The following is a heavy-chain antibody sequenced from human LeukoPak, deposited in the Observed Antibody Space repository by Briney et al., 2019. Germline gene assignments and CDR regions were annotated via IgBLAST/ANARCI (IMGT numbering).Heavy chain of an antibody. V-gene: IGHV3-48*04. CDR3: AVKRYYDYVWGSYRAVDFDY. J-gene: IGHJ4*02. D-gene: IGHD3-16*02. CDR2: ISSSGSTI. Sequence: GGSLRLSCAASGFTFNDYSMNWVRQAPGKGLEWVSYISSSGSTIYYADSVKGRFTISRDNAKNSLYLQMNSLRAEDTAVYYCAVKRYYDYVWGSYRAVDFDYWGQGTLVTVSS. CDR1: GFTFNDYS.